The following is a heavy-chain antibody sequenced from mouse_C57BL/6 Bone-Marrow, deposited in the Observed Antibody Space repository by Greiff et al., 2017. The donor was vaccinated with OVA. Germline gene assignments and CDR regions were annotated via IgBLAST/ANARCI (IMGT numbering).Heavy chain of an antibody. V-gene: IGHV1-15*01. CDR3: TRGYSNYYAMDY. Sequence: QVQLQQSGAELVRPGASVPLSCKASGYTFTDYEMHWVKQTPVHGLEWIGAIDPETGGTAYNQKFKGQALLTADKSSSTAYMELRSLTSEDSAVYYCTRGYSNYYAMDYWGQGTSVTVSS. D-gene: IGHD2-5*01. J-gene: IGHJ4*01. CDR1: GYTFTDYE. CDR2: IDPETGGT.